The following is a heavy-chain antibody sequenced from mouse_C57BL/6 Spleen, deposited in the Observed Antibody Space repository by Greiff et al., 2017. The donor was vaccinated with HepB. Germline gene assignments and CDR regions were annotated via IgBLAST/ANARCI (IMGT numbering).Heavy chain of an antibody. Sequence: EVQLVESGGGLVKPGGSLKLSCAASGFTFSSYAMSWVRQTPEKRLEWVATISDGGSYTYYPDNVKGRFTISRDNAKNNLYLQMSHLKSEDTAMYYCARDGIKVYYDAMDYWGQGTSVTVSS. V-gene: IGHV5-4*01. CDR1: GFTFSSYA. J-gene: IGHJ4*01. CDR2: ISDGGSYT. CDR3: ARDGIKVYYDAMDY. D-gene: IGHD2-14*01.